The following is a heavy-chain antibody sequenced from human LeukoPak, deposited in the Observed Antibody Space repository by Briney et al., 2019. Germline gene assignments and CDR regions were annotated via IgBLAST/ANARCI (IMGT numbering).Heavy chain of an antibody. J-gene: IGHJ4*02. CDR1: GGSFSGYY. D-gene: IGHD2-2*01. V-gene: IGHV4-34*01. CDR3: ARGRGSASYYDR. Sequence: SETLSLTCAVYGGSFSGYYWSWIRQPPGKGLEWIGEINHSGSTNYNPSLKSRVTISVDTSKNQFSLKLSSVTAEDTALYYCARGRGSASYYDRWGQGTLVTVSS. CDR2: INHSGST.